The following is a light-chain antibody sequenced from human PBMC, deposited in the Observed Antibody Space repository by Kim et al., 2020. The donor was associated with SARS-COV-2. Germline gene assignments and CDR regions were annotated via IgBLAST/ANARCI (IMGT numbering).Light chain of an antibody. V-gene: IGLV1-47*01. J-gene: IGLJ3*02. CDR3: AAWDDSLSAWV. CDR1: SSNIGSNY. CDR2: RNN. Sequence: ELTQPPSASGTPGQRVTISCSGSSSNIGSNYVYWYQQLPGTAPKLLIYRNNQRPSGVPDRFSGSTSGISASLAISGLRSEDEADYYCAAWDDSLSAWV.